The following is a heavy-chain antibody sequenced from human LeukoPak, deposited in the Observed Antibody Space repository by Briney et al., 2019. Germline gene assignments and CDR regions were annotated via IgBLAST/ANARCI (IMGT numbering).Heavy chain of an antibody. CDR2: IYCSGST. D-gene: IGHD3-9*01. Sequence: SQTLSLTCTVSGGSISSGGYYWSWIRQHPGKGLEWIGYIYCSGSTYYNPSLKSRVTISADTSKNQFSLKLSSVTAADTAVYYCALSYYDILTGQTGAFDIWGQGTMVTVSS. J-gene: IGHJ3*02. CDR1: GGSISSGGYY. CDR3: ALSYYDILTGQTGAFDI. V-gene: IGHV4-31*03.